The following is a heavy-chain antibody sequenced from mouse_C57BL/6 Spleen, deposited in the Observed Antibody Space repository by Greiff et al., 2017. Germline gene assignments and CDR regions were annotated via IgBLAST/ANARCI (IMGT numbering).Heavy chain of an antibody. J-gene: IGHJ4*01. CDR2: IRLKSDNYAT. Sequence: EVKLEESGGGLVQPGGSMKLSCVASGFTFSNYWMNWVRQSPEKGLEWVAQIRLKSDNYATHYAESVKGRFTISRDDSKSSVYLQMNNLRAEDTGIYYCTGALCGKGAMDYWGQGTSVTVSS. V-gene: IGHV6-3*01. CDR3: TGALCGKGAMDY. CDR1: GFTFSNYW. D-gene: IGHD1-1*02.